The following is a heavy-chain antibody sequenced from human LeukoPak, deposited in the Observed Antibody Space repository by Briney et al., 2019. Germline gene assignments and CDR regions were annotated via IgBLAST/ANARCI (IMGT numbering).Heavy chain of an antibody. V-gene: IGHV4-31*03. J-gene: IGHJ4*02. Sequence: SETLSLTCTVSDGSISGDNYYWSWIRQLPGKGLEWIGYIYNGGTTYYNPSLKSRVIISVDTSKNQFSLKLKSVTAADTAMYYCARGARFFAYYDYWGQGTLVTVSS. CDR3: ARGARFFAYYDY. CDR1: DGSISGDNYY. CDR2: IYNGGTT. D-gene: IGHD2-21*01.